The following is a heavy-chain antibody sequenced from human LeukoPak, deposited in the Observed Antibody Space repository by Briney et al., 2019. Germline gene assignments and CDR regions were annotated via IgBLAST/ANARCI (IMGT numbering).Heavy chain of an antibody. CDR1: GYTFTGYY. Sequence: ASVKVSCKASGYTFTGYYMHWVRQAPGQGLEWMGWINPNSGGTNYAQKFQGRVTMTRDTSISTAYMELSRLRSDDTAVYYCARRRRITIFGVVPPFDYWGQGTLVTVSS. D-gene: IGHD3-3*01. V-gene: IGHV1-2*02. J-gene: IGHJ4*02. CDR3: ARRRRITIFGVVPPFDY. CDR2: INPNSGGT.